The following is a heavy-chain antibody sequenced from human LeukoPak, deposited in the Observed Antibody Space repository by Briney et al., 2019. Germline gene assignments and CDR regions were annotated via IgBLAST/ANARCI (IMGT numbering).Heavy chain of an antibody. CDR3: ARAVGAYSSRLNAFDI. J-gene: IGHJ3*02. D-gene: IGHD6-19*01. Sequence: SETLSLTCAVNGGSFSGYYWTWIRQSPGKGLEWIGEIIHSGRTNYSPSLKSRPTLSVDPSMNHFSLKLSSVTAADTAVYYCARAVGAYSSRLNAFDIWGQGTMVTVSS. V-gene: IGHV4-34*12. CDR1: GGSFSGYY. CDR2: IIHSGRT.